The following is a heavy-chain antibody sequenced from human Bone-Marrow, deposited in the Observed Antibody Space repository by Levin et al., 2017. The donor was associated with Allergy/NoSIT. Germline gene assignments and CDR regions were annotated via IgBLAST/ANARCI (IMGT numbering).Heavy chain of an antibody. D-gene: IGHD6-13*01. CDR1: GTTFKSYA. CDR3: ATTHRSSWYLPLV. CDR2: IIPMLGTA. Sequence: GASVKVSCRASGTTFKSYAINWVRQAPGQGLEWMGGIIPMLGTANYAQNFQGRVTITADDFTSTVYMELRSLRSEDTAMYYCATTHRSSWYLPLVWGKGTTVSVSS. V-gene: IGHV1-69*13. J-gene: IGHJ6*04.